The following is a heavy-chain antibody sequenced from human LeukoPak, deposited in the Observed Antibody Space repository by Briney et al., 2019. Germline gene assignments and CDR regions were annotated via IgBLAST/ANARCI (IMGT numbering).Heavy chain of an antibody. Sequence: GGSLRLSCAASGFTVSNNYMIWVRQAPGKGLECVSMIDGGGGTDYADSVKGRFTISRDNSKNTLFLQMNSLRLDDTAVYYCAGRRITEAAYDDWGRGTLVSVSS. V-gene: IGHV3-66*02. CDR1: GFTVSNNY. J-gene: IGHJ4*02. CDR2: IDGGGGT. CDR3: AGRRITEAAYDD. D-gene: IGHD6-13*01.